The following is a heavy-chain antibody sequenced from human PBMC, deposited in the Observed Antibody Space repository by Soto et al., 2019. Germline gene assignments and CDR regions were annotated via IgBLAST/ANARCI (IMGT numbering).Heavy chain of an antibody. CDR3: AKGDSSWSYFDF. CDR1: GGSISSGGYS. D-gene: IGHD6-13*01. CDR2: IYHSGST. Sequence: ASETLSVTCAVSGGSISSGGYSWSWIRQPPGKGLEWIGYIYHSGSTYYNPSLKSRVTISVDRSKNQFSLKLSSVTAADTAVYYCAKGDSSWSYFDFWSQGTLVTVSS. V-gene: IGHV4-30-2*01. J-gene: IGHJ4*02.